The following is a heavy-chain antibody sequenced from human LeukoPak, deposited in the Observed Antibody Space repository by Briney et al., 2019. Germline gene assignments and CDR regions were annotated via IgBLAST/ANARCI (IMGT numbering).Heavy chain of an antibody. Sequence: ASVKVSCKASGYTFSDYYMHWVRQAPGQGLEWMGWINPKSAGTTYAQKFRGRVTMTRGTSISTAYMELSSLRSNDTAIYYCARGRTMAPDFWGQGALVTVSS. D-gene: IGHD3-10*01. CDR3: ARGRTMAPDF. CDR1: GYTFSDYY. V-gene: IGHV1-2*02. CDR2: INPKSAGT. J-gene: IGHJ4*02.